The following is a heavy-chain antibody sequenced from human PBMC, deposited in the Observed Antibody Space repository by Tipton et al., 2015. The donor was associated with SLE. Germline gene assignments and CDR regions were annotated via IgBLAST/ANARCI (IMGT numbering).Heavy chain of an antibody. CDR3: ARSMLTTKRVFDY. Sequence: TLSLTCAVSSYSINSDYYWSWIRQPPGKGLEWLGHSYYSGGTDYHPPLKSRVTISVDTSKNQFSLILSSVTATDTAVYYCARSMLTTKRVFDYWGQGTLVTVSS. D-gene: IGHD3-16*01. CDR2: SYYSGGT. CDR1: SYSINSDYY. J-gene: IGHJ4*02. V-gene: IGHV4-38-2*01.